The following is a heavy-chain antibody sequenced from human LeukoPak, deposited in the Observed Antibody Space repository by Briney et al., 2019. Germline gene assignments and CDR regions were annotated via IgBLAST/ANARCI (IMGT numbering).Heavy chain of an antibody. Sequence: SETLSLTCAVYGGSFSGYYWSWIRQPPGKGLEWIGEINHSGSTNYNPSLKSRVTISVDTSKNQFSLKLSSVTAADTAVYYCASLSASGDFWSGYAPSDAFDIWGQGTMVTVSS. CDR1: GGSFSGYY. D-gene: IGHD3-3*01. CDR2: INHSGST. J-gene: IGHJ3*02. CDR3: ASLSASGDFWSGYAPSDAFDI. V-gene: IGHV4-34*01.